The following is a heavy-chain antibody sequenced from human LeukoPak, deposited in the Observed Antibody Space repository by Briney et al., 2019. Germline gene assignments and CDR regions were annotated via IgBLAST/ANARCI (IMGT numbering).Heavy chain of an antibody. V-gene: IGHV3-7*01. CDR1: GFTFRDFW. Sequence: GGSLRLSCAASGFTFRDFWMTWVRQAPGRGLEWVANIKHDGKEKYYLDSVKGRFTVSRDNAKNSLFLQMNSLRAEDTAIYYCARDPLSYLGEIDTSSYYFDYWGQGTLATVSS. CDR2: IKHDGKEK. J-gene: IGHJ4*02. CDR3: ARDPLSYLGEIDTSSYYFDY. D-gene: IGHD3-16*01.